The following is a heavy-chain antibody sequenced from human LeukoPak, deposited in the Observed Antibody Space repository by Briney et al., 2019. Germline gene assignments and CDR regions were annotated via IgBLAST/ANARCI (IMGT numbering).Heavy chain of an antibody. J-gene: IGHJ5*02. CDR2: IYYSGST. CDR3: ARKKFIAAGGFDP. Sequence: SETLSLTCTVSGGALSNYYWSWIRQPPGKGLEGIGYIYYSGSTNYNPSLRSRVTISVDTSKNQFSLKLTSVIPADTAVYYCARKKFIAAGGFDPWGQGTLVTVSS. D-gene: IGHD6-6*01. V-gene: IGHV4-59*01. CDR1: GGALSNYY.